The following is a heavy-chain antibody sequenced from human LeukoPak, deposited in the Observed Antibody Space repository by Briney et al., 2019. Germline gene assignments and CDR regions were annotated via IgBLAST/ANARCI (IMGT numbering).Heavy chain of an antibody. J-gene: IGHJ4*02. CDR1: GFTFSSYG. D-gene: IGHD2-2*02. CDR2: IRYDGSNK. Sequence: GGSLRLSCAASGFTFSSYGMHWVRQAPGKGLEWVAFIRYDGSNKYYADSVKGRFTISRDNSKNTLYLQMNSLRAEDTAVYYCAKDLDVVVPAAIPEDYWGQGTLVTVSS. V-gene: IGHV3-30*02. CDR3: AKDLDVVVPAAIPEDY.